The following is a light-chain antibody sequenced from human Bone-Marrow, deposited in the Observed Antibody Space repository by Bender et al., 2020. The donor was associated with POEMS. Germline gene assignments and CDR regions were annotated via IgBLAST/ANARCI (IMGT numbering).Light chain of an antibody. V-gene: IGLV3-21*01. J-gene: IGLJ3*02. CDR1: NIGKKN. CDR2: DDT. Sequence: SYVLTQPPSVSVAPGNTARIPCGGNNIGKKNVHWYQQKPGQAPMLVIYDDTDRSSGIPDRFSGSNSGSTATLTISRVEAGDEADYYCQAWDTSTAGVFGGGTKLTVL. CDR3: QAWDTSTAGV.